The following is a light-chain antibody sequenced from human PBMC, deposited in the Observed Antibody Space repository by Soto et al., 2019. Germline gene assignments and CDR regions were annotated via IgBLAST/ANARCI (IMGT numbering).Light chain of an antibody. CDR3: QQYGSSRT. CDR2: ESS. Sequence: EIVLTQSPATLSLSPGERATLSCRASQSVDNYLDWYQQKPGQAPRLLIYESSNRATGIPARFSGSGSGTDFTLTISRLEPEDFAVYYCQQYGSSRTFGQGTKVDIK. J-gene: IGKJ1*01. CDR1: QSVDNY. V-gene: IGKV3-20*01.